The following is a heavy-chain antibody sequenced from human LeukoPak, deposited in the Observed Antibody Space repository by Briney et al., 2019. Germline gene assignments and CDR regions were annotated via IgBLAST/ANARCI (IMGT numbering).Heavy chain of an antibody. D-gene: IGHD6-19*01. CDR1: GGSFSGYY. J-gene: IGHJ4*02. CDR2: INHSGST. CDR3: ARGSVAGVY. Sequence: SETLSLTCAVYGGSFSGYYWSWIRQPPGKGLEWIGEINHSGSTNYKPSLRSRVTISVDTSKNKFSLKLSSVTDADRAVYYCARGSVAGVYWGQGTLVTVSS. V-gene: IGHV4-34*01.